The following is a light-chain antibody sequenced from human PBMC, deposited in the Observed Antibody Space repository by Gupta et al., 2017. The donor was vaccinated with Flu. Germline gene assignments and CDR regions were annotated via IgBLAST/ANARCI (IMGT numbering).Light chain of an antibody. CDR2: DVT. Sequence: SSDVGGYDYVSWYQQHPGKAPKLMIHDVTNRPSGVSNRFSGSKSGNTASLTISGLQAEDEADYYCSAYTSSTLVVVFGGGTKLTVL. CDR3: SAYTSSTLVVV. V-gene: IGLV2-14*04. J-gene: IGLJ2*01. CDR1: SSDVGGYDY.